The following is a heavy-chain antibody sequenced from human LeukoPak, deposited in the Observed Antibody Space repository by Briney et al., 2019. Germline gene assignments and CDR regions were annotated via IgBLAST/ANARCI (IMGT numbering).Heavy chain of an antibody. CDR2: INTNTGNP. Sequence: ASVTVSCKASGYTFTSYAMNWVQQAPGQGLEWMGWINTNTGNPTYAQGFTGRFVFSLDTSVSTAYLQISSLKAEDTAVYYCARSVFWTQDWYFDLWGRGTLVTVSS. CDR3: ARSVFWTQDWYFDL. CDR1: GYTFTSYA. D-gene: IGHD3/OR15-3a*01. V-gene: IGHV7-4-1*02. J-gene: IGHJ2*01.